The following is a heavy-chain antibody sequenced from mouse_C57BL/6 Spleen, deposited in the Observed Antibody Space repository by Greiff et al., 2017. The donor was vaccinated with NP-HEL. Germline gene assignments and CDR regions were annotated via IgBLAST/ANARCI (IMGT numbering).Heavy chain of an antibody. CDR3: ASFYYDYDGSY. V-gene: IGHV1-82*01. D-gene: IGHD2-4*01. CDR2: IYPGDGDT. Sequence: VKLQESGPELVKPGASVKISCKASGYAFSSSWMNWVKQRPGKGLEWIGRIYPGDGDTNYNGKFKGKATLTADKSSSTAYMQLSSLTSEDSAVYFCASFYYDYDGSYWGQGTTLTVSS. CDR1: GYAFSSSW. J-gene: IGHJ2*01.